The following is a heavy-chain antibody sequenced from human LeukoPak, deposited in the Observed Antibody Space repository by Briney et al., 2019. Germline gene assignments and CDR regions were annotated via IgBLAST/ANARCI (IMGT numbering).Heavy chain of an antibody. J-gene: IGHJ3*02. CDR2: IYYSGST. CDR1: GGSINSSSYY. V-gene: IGHV4-39*01. D-gene: IGHD3-10*01. Sequence: SETLSLTCTVSGGSINSSSYYWGWIRQPPGKGLERIGTIYYSGSTYYNPSLKSRVTISVDTSKNQFSLKLSSVTASDTAVYYCARRFAPSRNDAFDIWGQGTMVTVSS. CDR3: ARRFAPSRNDAFDI.